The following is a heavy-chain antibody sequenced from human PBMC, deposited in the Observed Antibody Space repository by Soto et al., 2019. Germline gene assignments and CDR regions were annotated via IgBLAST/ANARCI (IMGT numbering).Heavy chain of an antibody. CDR1: GFCFRNYV. V-gene: IGHV3-23*01. CDR3: AEGAASARPYSSDY. CDR2: ISGGDGT. Sequence: GGSLSLSCAASGFCFRNYVMTWGRLAPAKGLEWCSAISGGDGTYYADSVKGRFTTSRHNTKTTLYLQMSSLRAEDMAIYYCAEGAASARPYSSDYWVKGTWVTVSP. J-gene: IGHJ4*02. D-gene: IGHD6-6*01.